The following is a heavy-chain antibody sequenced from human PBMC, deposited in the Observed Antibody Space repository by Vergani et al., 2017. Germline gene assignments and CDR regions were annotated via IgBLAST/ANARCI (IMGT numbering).Heavy chain of an antibody. CDR1: GYSISSGYY. J-gene: IGHJ3*02. V-gene: IGHV4-38-2*01. CDR2: IYHSGST. CDR3: ARQQGGYGAAFDI. Sequence: QVQLQESGPGLVKPSETLSLTCAVSGYSISSGYYWGWIRQPPGKGLEWIGSIYHSGSTYYNPSLKSRVTILVDTSKNQFSLKLISVTAADTAVYYCARQQGGYGAAFDIWGQGTMVAVSS. D-gene: IGHD4-17*01.